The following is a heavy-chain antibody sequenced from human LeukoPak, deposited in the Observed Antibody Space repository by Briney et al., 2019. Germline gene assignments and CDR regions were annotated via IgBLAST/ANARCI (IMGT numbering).Heavy chain of an antibody. CDR2: ISTTSTSI. Sequence: GGSLRLSCAASGFAFSGYSMNWVRQAPGRGPEWVSLISTTSTSIYYADSVRGRFTISRDNAKNSLYLQMNSLRAEDTAVYYCARGVGATHFDCWGQGTQVTVST. CDR1: GFAFSGYS. CDR3: ARGVGATHFDC. D-gene: IGHD1-26*01. J-gene: IGHJ4*02. V-gene: IGHV3-21*06.